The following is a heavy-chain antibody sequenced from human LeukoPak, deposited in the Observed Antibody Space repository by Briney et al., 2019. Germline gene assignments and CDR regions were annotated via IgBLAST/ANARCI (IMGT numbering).Heavy chain of an antibody. CDR3: AREPAY. CDR1: GHSISRAYY. J-gene: IGHJ4*02. CDR2: IYQSGST. Sequence: PSETLSLTCTVSGHSISRAYYWGWIRQPPGKGLEWIGNIYQSGSTQYNPSLKSRVTISVDTSKNQFSLKLSSVTAADTAVYYCAREPAYWGQGTLVTVSS. V-gene: IGHV4-38-2*02.